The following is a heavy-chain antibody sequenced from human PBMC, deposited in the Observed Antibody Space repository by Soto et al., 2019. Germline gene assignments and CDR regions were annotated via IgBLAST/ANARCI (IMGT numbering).Heavy chain of an antibody. CDR1: GYSFTSYW. D-gene: IGHD3-10*01. V-gene: IGHV5-51*03. Sequence: EVQLVQSGAEVKKPGESLKISCKGSGYSFTSYWIGWARHMPGKGQEWMGIIYPGDSDTRYSPSFQGQVTISADKSISTAYLQWSSLKASDTAMYYCARLEGGFGELWEFDYRVQGTLVTDSS. CDR3: ARLEGGFGELWEFDY. CDR2: IYPGDSDT. J-gene: IGHJ4*02.